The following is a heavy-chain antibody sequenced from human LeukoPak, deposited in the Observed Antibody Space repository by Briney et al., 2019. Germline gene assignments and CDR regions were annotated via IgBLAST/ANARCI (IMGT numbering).Heavy chain of an antibody. CDR3: ARDACVSCGGDCCHDP. J-gene: IGHJ5*02. V-gene: IGHV1-18*01. Sequence: ASVKVSCKASGYTFTNYGISWVRQAPGQGLEWMAWISAYNGETRYAQKFQGRVILTTDTSTTTAYMDRRNLRSDDTAVYYCARDACVSCGGDCCHDPWGQGTLVTVSS. CDR2: ISAYNGET. D-gene: IGHD2-21*02. CDR1: GYTFTNYG.